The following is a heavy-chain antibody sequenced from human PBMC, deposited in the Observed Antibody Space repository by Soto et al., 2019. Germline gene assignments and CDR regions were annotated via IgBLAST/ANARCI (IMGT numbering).Heavy chain of an antibody. CDR3: ASVLNYNYSSGYYISWFDP. D-gene: IGHD3-22*01. CDR1: GGSISSGGYY. J-gene: IGHJ5*02. V-gene: IGHV4-31*03. Sequence: SVTLSLTCTVSGGSISSGGYYWSWIRQHPGKGLEWIGYIYYSGSTYYNPSLKSRVTISVDTSKNQFSLKLSSVTAADTAVYYCASVLNYNYSSGYYISWFDPWGQGSLVTVSS. CDR2: IYYSGST.